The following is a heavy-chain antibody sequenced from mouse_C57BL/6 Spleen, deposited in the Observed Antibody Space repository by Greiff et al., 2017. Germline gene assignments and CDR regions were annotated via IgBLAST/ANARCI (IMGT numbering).Heavy chain of an antibody. Sequence: EVKLVESGAGLVKPGGSLKLSCAASGFTFSSYAMSWVRQTPEKRLEWVAYISSGGDYIYYADTVKGRFTISRDNASNTLYMQMNRLKSEYTAMYYCTSEGQIVPPKFDYWGQGTTLTVSS. J-gene: IGHJ2*01. CDR3: TSEGQIVPPKFDY. V-gene: IGHV5-9-1*02. CDR2: ISSGGDYI. D-gene: IGHD3-3*01. CDR1: GFTFSSYA.